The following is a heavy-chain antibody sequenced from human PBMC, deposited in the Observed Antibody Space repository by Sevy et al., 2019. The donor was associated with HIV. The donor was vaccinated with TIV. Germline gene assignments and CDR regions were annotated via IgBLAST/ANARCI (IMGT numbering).Heavy chain of an antibody. J-gene: IGHJ4*02. Sequence: GGSLRLSCAASGFTVSSNYMNWVRQAPGKGLEWVSVIYSGGSTYYADSVKGRFTISRDNSKNTLYLQMNSLRAEDTAVYYCARGEPIFGVVRGKQPKNYYFDYWGQGTLVTVSS. CDR3: ARGEPIFGVVRGKQPKNYYFDY. V-gene: IGHV3-53*01. CDR1: GFTVSSNY. CDR2: IYSGGST. D-gene: IGHD3-3*01.